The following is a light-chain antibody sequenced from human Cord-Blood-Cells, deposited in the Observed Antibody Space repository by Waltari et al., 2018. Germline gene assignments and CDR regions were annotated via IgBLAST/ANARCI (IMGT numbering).Light chain of an antibody. J-gene: IGLJ3*02. CDR1: SSNLGSNT. CDR2: SNN. CDR3: AAWDDSLNGWV. Sequence: QSVLTQPPSAPETPGQRVTISCSGSSSNLGSNTVNWYQQLPGTAPKLLIYSNNPRPSGVPDRFSGSKSGTPASLAISGLQSEDEADYYCAAWDDSLNGWVFGGGTKLTVL. V-gene: IGLV1-44*01.